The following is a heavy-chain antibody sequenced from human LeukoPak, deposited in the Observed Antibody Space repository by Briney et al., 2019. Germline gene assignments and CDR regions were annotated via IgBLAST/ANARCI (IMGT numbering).Heavy chain of an antibody. V-gene: IGHV3-21*04. CDR1: GFSFNSYS. Sequence: GGSLRLSCEASGFSFNSYSMNWVRQARGKGLEWVSTITSSGRYIYYADSVKGRFTISRDNANNSLYLQMNSLSAEDTALYYCARRMTIRAVIPHNWFDPWGQGTLVTVSS. J-gene: IGHJ5*02. D-gene: IGHD3-10*01. CDR3: ARRMTIRAVIPHNWFDP. CDR2: ITSSGRYI.